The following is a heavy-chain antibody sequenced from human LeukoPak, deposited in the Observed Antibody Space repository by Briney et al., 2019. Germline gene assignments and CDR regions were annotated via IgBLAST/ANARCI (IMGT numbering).Heavy chain of an antibody. CDR2: ISYDGSNK. CDR1: GFTFSTYA. D-gene: IGHD3-3*01. V-gene: IGHV3-30-3*01. Sequence: GRSLRLSCAASGFTFSTYAIHWVRQAPGKGLEWVAVISYDGSNKYYVDSVKGRFTIARDNSKNKVYLQMNSLRAEDMAVYYCAREEWYYFDYWGQGTLVTVSS. CDR3: AREEWYYFDY. J-gene: IGHJ4*02.